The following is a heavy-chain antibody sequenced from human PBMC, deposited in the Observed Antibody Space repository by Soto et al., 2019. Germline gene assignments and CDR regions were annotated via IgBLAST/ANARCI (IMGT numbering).Heavy chain of an antibody. CDR3: TTGPNLRPLAAFDI. V-gene: IGHV3-15*01. CDR1: GFTFTNAW. CDR2: IKSKSDGGTI. Sequence: GGSLRLSCAASGFTFTNAWMTWVRQGPGKGLEWVGRIKSKSDGGTIDYAAPVKGRFTVSRDDSKNTLYLQMNSLKTEDTAVYYCTTGPNLRPLAAFDIWGQGTVVTVSS. J-gene: IGHJ3*02.